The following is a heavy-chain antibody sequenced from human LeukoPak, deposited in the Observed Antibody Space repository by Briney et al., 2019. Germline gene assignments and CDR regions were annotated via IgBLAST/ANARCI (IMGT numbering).Heavy chain of an antibody. D-gene: IGHD3-3*01. CDR1: GDSISSYY. CDR3: ARGRLLEWFDS. Sequence: SETLSLTCTVSGDSISSYYWSGIRQPPGKRLEWIGCISDSGSTNYNPSLKSRVTISVDTSKSQFSLKLSSVTAADTAVYYCARGRLLEWFDSWGQGTLVSVSS. J-gene: IGHJ5*02. CDR2: ISDSGST. V-gene: IGHV4-59*01.